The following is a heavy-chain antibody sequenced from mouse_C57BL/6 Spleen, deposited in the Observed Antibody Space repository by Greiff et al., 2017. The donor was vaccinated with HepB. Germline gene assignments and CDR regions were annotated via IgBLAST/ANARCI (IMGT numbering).Heavy chain of an antibody. V-gene: IGHV1-69*01. Sequence: QVQLQQSGAELVMPGASVKLSCKASGYTFTSYWMHWVKQRPGQGLEWIGEIDPSDSYTNYNQKFKGKSTLTVDKSSSTAYMQLSSLTSEDSAVLYCDRVLARVFAYWGQGTLVTVSA. CDR2: IDPSDSYT. J-gene: IGHJ3*01. CDR3: DRVLARVFAY. CDR1: GYTFTSYW.